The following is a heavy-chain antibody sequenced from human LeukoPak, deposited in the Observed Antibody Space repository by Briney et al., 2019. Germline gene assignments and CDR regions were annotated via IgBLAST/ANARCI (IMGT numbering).Heavy chain of an antibody. CDR1: GFTFSDYY. Sequence: GGPLRLSCAASGFTFSDYYMNWIRPAPGKGLEWLSYISASSGTRYYADSVKGRFTISRDNAKNSLYLQMNSLRAEDTAVYYCARGLAANDWFDPWGQGTLVTVSS. J-gene: IGHJ5*02. D-gene: IGHD2-15*01. CDR2: ISASSGTR. CDR3: ARGLAANDWFDP. V-gene: IGHV3-11*01.